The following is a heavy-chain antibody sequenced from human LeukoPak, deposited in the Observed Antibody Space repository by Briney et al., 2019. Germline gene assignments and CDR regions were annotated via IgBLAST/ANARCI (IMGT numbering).Heavy chain of an antibody. D-gene: IGHD1-26*01. CDR1: GFTFSDYY. CDR3: ARTNSFSYVHYYYYMDV. CDR2: ISSSGSTI. V-gene: IGHV3-11*01. Sequence: GGSLRLSCAASGFTFSDYYMSWIRQAPGKGLEWVSYISSSGSTIYYADSVKGRFTISRDNAKNSLYLQMNSLRAEDTALYYCARTNSFSYVHYYYYMDVWGKGTTVTVSS. J-gene: IGHJ6*03.